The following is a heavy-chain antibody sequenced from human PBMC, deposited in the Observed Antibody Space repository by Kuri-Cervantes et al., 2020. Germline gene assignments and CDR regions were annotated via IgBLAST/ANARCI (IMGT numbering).Heavy chain of an antibody. CDR2: INPNSGGT. CDR3: AAGDLRFLEWVDY. D-gene: IGHD3-3*01. J-gene: IGHJ4*02. V-gene: IGHV1-2*02. CDR1: GYTFTGYY. Sequence: ASVKVSCKASGYTFTGYYMNWVRQAPGQGLEWMGWINPNSGGTNYAQKFQGRVTMTRDTSISTAYMELSRLRSEDTAVYYCAAGDLRFLEWVDYWGQGTLVTVSS.